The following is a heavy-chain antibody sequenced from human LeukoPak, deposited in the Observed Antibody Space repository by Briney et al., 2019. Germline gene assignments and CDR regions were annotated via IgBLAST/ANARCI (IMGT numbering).Heavy chain of an antibody. J-gene: IGHJ3*02. V-gene: IGHV3-66*01. CDR2: IYSGGST. D-gene: IGHD5-18*01. Sequence: PGGSLRLSCAASGFTVSSNYMSWVRQAPVKGLEWVSVIYSGGSTYYADSVKGRFTISRDNSKNTLYLQMNSLRAEDTAVYYCARDKRRGYSYGLDAFDIWGQGTMVTVSS. CDR3: ARDKRRGYSYGLDAFDI. CDR1: GFTVSSNY.